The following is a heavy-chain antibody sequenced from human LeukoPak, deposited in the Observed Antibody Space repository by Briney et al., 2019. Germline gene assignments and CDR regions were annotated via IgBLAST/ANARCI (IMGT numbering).Heavy chain of an antibody. CDR2: TYYRSKWYN. Sequence: SQTLSLTCAISGDSVSTNSATWNWIRQSPSRGLEWLGRTYYRSKWYNDYAVSVKSRVTINPDTSKNQFSLQLNSVTPEDTAVYHCARGSRSAGSGSYYDFDYWGQGTLVTVSS. CDR3: ARGSRSAGSGSYYDFDY. D-gene: IGHD3-10*01. V-gene: IGHV6-1*01. J-gene: IGHJ4*02. CDR1: GDSVSTNSAT.